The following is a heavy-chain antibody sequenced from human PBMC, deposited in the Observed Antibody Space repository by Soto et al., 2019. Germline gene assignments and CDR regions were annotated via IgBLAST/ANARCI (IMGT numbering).Heavy chain of an antibody. Sequence: GASVKVSCKASGYTFTGYYMHWVRQAPGQGLEWMGWINPNSGGTNYAQKFQGWVTMTRDTSISTAYMELSRLRSDDTAVYYCASVGPRGIAVAGSRGMDVWGQGTTVTVSS. V-gene: IGHV1-2*04. CDR1: GYTFTGYY. CDR2: INPNSGGT. D-gene: IGHD6-19*01. J-gene: IGHJ6*02. CDR3: ASVGPRGIAVAGSRGMDV.